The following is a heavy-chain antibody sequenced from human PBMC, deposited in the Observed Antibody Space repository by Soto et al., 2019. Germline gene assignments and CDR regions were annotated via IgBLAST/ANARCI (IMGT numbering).Heavy chain of an antibody. D-gene: IGHD4-4*01. CDR1: GFTFSSYA. CDR2: ISYDGSNK. J-gene: IGHJ6*02. CDR3: ARDLRSNYDLLVYYYYGMDV. Sequence: PGGSLRLSCAASGFTFSSYAMHWVRQAPGKGLEWVAVISYDGSNKYYADSVKGRFTISRDNSKNTLYLQMNSLRAEDTAVYYCARDLRSNYDLLVYYYYGMDVWGQGTTVTVSS. V-gene: IGHV3-30-3*01.